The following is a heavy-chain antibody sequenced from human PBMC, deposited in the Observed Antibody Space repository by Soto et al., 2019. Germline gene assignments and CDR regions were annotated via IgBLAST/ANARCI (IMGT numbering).Heavy chain of an antibody. D-gene: IGHD5-18*01. CDR2: IYYSGST. V-gene: IGHV4-30-4*01. Sequence: SETLSLTCTVSGGSISSGDYYWGWIRQPPGKGLEWIGYIYYSGSTYYNPSLKSRVTISVDTSKNQFSLKLSSVTAADTAVYYCARDRRGYSYGQFEYFDYWGQGTLVTVSS. CDR3: ARDRRGYSYGQFEYFDY. CDR1: GGSISSGDYY. J-gene: IGHJ4*02.